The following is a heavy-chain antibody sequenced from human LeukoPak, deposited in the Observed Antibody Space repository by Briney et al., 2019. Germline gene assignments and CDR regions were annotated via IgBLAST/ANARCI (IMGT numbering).Heavy chain of an antibody. Sequence: GGSLRLSCAASGCIFSSYSMSWVRQAPGKGLEWVSVITGSGGNTYYADSVKGRFTISKDNSKNTVYLRMSSLRVDATAVYYCAKAASSSWPSSYYGMDVWGQGPTVTVSS. CDR1: GCIFSSYS. CDR3: AKAASSSWPSSYYGMDV. J-gene: IGHJ6*02. D-gene: IGHD6-13*01. CDR2: ITGSGGNT. V-gene: IGHV3-23*01.